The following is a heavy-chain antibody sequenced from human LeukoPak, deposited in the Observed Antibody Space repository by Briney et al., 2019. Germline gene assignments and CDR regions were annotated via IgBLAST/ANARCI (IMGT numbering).Heavy chain of an antibody. CDR1: GFTFSSYA. CDR2: ISYDGSNK. Sequence: GGSLRLSCAASGFTFSSYAMHWVRQAPGKGLEWVAVISYDGSNKYYADSVKGRFTISRDNSKNTLYLQMNSLRAEDTAVYYCAREGTYDFWSGYTNYYYYGMDVWGQGTTVTVSS. V-gene: IGHV3-30-3*01. D-gene: IGHD3-3*01. CDR3: AREGTYDFWSGYTNYYYYGMDV. J-gene: IGHJ6*02.